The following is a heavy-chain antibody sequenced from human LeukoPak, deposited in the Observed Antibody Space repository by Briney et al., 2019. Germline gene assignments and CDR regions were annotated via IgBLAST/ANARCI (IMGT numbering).Heavy chain of an antibody. D-gene: IGHD2-2*01. V-gene: IGHV1-2*02. Sequence: ASVKVSCKASGYTFTCYYMHWVRQAPGQGLEWMGWINPNSGGTNYAQKFQGRVTMTRDTSISTAYMELSRLRSDDTAVYYCATSSRGSTSIYYYYYMDVWGKGTTVTISS. CDR3: ATSSRGSTSIYYYYYMDV. CDR1: GYTFTCYY. CDR2: INPNSGGT. J-gene: IGHJ6*03.